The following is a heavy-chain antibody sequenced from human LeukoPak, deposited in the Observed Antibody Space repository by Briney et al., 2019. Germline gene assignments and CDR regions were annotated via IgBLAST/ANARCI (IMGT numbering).Heavy chain of an antibody. CDR1: GGSISSYY. CDR3: ATQRDYDGDQMVAYYYYMDV. Sequence: SETLSLTCTVSGGSISSYYWSWIRQPPGKGLEWIGYIYYSGSTNYNPSLKSRVTISVDTSKNQFSLKLSSVTAADTAVYYCATQRDYDGDQMVAYYYYMDVWGKGTTVTVSS. CDR2: IYYSGST. D-gene: IGHD4-17*01. V-gene: IGHV4-59*01. J-gene: IGHJ6*03.